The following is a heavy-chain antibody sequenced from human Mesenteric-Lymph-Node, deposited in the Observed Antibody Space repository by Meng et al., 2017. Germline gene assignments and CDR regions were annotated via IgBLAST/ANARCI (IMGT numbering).Heavy chain of an antibody. CDR1: GFTFSSYW. V-gene: IGHV3-7*01. D-gene: IGHD3-3*01. CDR2: IKQDGSEK. J-gene: IGHJ4*02. Sequence: GESLKISCAASGFTFSSYWMSWVRQAPGKGLEWVANIKQDGSEKYYVDSVKGRFTISRDNAKNSLYLQMNSLRAEDTAVYYCASGYYDESYWGQGTLVTVSS. CDR3: ASGYYDESY.